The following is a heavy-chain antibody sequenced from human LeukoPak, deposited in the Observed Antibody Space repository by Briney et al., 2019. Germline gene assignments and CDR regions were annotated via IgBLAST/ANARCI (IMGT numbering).Heavy chain of an antibody. Sequence: GGSLRLSCAASGFTFSSYSMNWVRQAPGKGLEWVSSISSSSSYIYYADSVKGRFTISRDNAKNSLYLQMNSLRAEDTAVYYCARLGYCSSTSCYIFGDVDYWGQGTLVTVSS. V-gene: IGHV3-21*01. CDR2: ISSSSSYI. J-gene: IGHJ4*02. D-gene: IGHD2-2*02. CDR3: ARLGYCSSTSCYIFGDVDY. CDR1: GFTFSSYS.